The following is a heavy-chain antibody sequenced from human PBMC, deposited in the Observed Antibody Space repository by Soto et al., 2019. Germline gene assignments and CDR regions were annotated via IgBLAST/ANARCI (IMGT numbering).Heavy chain of an antibody. CDR3: AKEEVGATRY. Sequence: GGSLRLSCAASGFSFSDYALSWVRQATGQGLEWVSAVGASGAATYYADSVKGLFTISTDNSNNMVFLQMTSLRADDTAVYYCAKEEVGATRYWGQGTLFTVSS. J-gene: IGHJ4*02. CDR1: GFSFSDYA. D-gene: IGHD1-26*01. V-gene: IGHV3-23*01. CDR2: VGASGAAT.